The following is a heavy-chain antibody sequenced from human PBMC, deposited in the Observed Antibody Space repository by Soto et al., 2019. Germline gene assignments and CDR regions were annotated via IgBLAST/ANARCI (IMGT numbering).Heavy chain of an antibody. CDR2: IYYSGST. Sequence: SETLSLTCTVSGGSISSSSYYWGWIRQPPGKGLEWIGSIYYSGSTYYNPSLKSRVTISVDTSKNQFSLKLSSVTAADTAVYYCVRQERRKVGAKNFDYWGQGTLVTVSS. CDR3: VRQERRKVGAKNFDY. CDR1: GGSISSSSYY. V-gene: IGHV4-39*01. D-gene: IGHD1-26*01. J-gene: IGHJ4*02.